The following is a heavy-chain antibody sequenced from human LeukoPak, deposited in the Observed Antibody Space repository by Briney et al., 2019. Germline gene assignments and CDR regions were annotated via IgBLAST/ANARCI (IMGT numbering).Heavy chain of an antibody. CDR3: ARGPSCRSMTCPYWFDP. J-gene: IGHJ5*02. Sequence: GGSLRLSCAASGFTFSFNGMHWVRQAPGKGLEWVALIQYDGNNKYYTDSVKGRFTISRDDSKNTLYLQMNSLRPEDTAVYYCARGPSCRSMTCPYWFDPWGQGTLVTVSS. CDR2: IQYDGNNK. D-gene: IGHD2-2*01. CDR1: GFTFSFNG. V-gene: IGHV3-30*02.